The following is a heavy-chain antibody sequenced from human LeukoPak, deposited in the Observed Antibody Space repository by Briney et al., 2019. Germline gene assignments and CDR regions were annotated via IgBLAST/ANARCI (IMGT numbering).Heavy chain of an antibody. J-gene: IGHJ4*02. CDR2: ISAYNGNT. CDR1: GYTFTSYG. Sequence: ASVKVSCKASGYTFTSYGISWVRQAPGQGLEWMGWISAYNGNTNYAQKLQGRVTMATDTSTSTAYMELRSLRSDDTAVYYCAREDILTGYLLLDYWGQGTLATVSS. D-gene: IGHD3-9*01. CDR3: AREDILTGYLLLDY. V-gene: IGHV1-18*01.